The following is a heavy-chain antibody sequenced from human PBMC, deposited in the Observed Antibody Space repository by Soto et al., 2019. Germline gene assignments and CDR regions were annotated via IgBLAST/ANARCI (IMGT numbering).Heavy chain of an antibody. CDR1: GYSFTSYW. V-gene: IGHV5-51*01. D-gene: IGHD1-26*01. CDR3: ASPPPPDGSYPYYFDY. J-gene: IGHJ4*02. Sequence: GESLKISCKGSGYSFTSYWIGWVRQMPGKGLEWMGIIYPGDSDTRYSPSFQGQVTISADKSISTAYLQWSSLKASDTAMYYCASPPPPDGSYPYYFDYWGQGTLVTGSS. CDR2: IYPGDSDT.